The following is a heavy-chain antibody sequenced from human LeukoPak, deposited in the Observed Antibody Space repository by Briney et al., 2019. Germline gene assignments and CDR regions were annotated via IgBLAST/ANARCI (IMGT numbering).Heavy chain of an antibody. CDR1: EFTFSSYT. Sequence: GRSLRLSCADSEFTFSSYTMHWVRQAPGKGLEWVAVISYDGTYIYYSDSVKGRFTISRDNSKNTLYLQMNNPTIDDTALYYCARGAAVTALFDYWGQGTLVTVSS. V-gene: IGHV3-30*14. D-gene: IGHD4-17*01. CDR3: ARGAAVTALFDY. J-gene: IGHJ4*02. CDR2: ISYDGTYI.